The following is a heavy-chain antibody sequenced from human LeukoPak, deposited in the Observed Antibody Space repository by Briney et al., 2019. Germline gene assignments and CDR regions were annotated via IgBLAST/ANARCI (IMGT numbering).Heavy chain of an antibody. J-gene: IGHJ4*02. D-gene: IGHD3-16*02. Sequence: GGSLRLSCAASGCTFSSYWMSWVRQAPGKGLEWVANIKQDGSEKYYVDSVKGRFTISRDNAKNSLYLQMNSLRAEDTAVYYCAREYDYVWGSYHPLNFDYWGQGTLVTVSS. CDR1: GCTFSSYW. V-gene: IGHV3-7*01. CDR3: AREYDYVWGSYHPLNFDY. CDR2: IKQDGSEK.